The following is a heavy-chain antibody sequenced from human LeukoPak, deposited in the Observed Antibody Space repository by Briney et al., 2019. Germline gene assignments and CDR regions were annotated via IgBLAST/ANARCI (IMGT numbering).Heavy chain of an antibody. CDR1: GFTFDDYA. D-gene: IGHD6-6*01. J-gene: IGHJ5*02. CDR3: ARVRQLASINWFDP. CDR2: ISWNSGSI. V-gene: IGHV3-9*01. Sequence: GGSLRLSCAASGFTFDDYAMHWVRQAPGKGLEWVSGISWNSGSIGYADSVKGRFTISRDNAKNSLYLQMNSLRAEDTALYHCARVRQLASINWFDPWGQGTLVTVSS.